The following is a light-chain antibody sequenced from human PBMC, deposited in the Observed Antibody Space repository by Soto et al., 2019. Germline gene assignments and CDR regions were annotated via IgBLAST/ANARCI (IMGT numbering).Light chain of an antibody. Sequence: DIQLTQSPPSLSVSEGDRVTITCQASHDIKNYLNWYQQKPGKAPKLLIYDADNLQTGVPSRFSGSGAGTEFTFTIGSLQPEDVATYFCQQFDVLPPYTFGQGTKVEIK. V-gene: IGKV1-33*01. CDR1: HDIKNY. J-gene: IGKJ2*01. CDR3: QQFDVLPPYT. CDR2: DAD.